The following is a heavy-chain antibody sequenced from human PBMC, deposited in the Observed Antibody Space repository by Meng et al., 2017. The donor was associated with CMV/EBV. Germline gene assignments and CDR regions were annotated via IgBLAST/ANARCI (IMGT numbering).Heavy chain of an antibody. V-gene: IGHV3-48*03. J-gene: IGHJ4*02. CDR3: ARVGFQNWNPLDY. CDR2: ISSSGSTI. CDR1: GFTFSSYE. Sequence: GGSLRLSCAASGFTFSSYEMNWVRQAPGKGLEWVSYISSSGSTIYYADSVKGRFTISRDNAKNSLYLQMNSLRAEDTAVYYCARVGFQNWNPLDYWGQGTLVTVSS. D-gene: IGHD1-1*01.